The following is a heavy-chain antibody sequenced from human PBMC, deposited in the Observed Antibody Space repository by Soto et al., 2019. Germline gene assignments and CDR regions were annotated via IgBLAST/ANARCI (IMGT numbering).Heavy chain of an antibody. Sequence: PGWSLRLSCTGSGFPFSNFAMSWVRQAPGKGLEWVSGISSSGAITYHANSVKGRFTISRDNSKNTLYLQMDSLRAEDTAVYHCAKELTGIDLTGFLDSWGQGPLGTAAS. J-gene: IGHJ4*02. CDR1: GFPFSNFA. CDR3: AKELTGIDLTGFLDS. V-gene: IGHV3-23*01. D-gene: IGHD3-9*01. CDR2: ISSSGAIT.